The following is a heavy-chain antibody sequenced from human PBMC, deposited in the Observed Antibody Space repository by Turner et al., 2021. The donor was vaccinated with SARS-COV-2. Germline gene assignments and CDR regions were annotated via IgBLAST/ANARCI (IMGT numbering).Heavy chain of an antibody. J-gene: IGHJ3*02. V-gene: IGHV3-23*01. CDR2: ISGIGVTT. CDR1: GFTFNNYA. Sequence: EVLLLESGGGLVHPGGSLRLSCAASGFTFNNYAMSWVRQATGRGLQWVSAISGIGVTTYYADSVKGRFTISRDNSMNTLYLQMNSLRAEDTALYYCAKDLAAGATSVSRDAFDIWGQGTMVSVSS. D-gene: IGHD1-1*01. CDR3: AKDLAAGATSVSRDAFDI.